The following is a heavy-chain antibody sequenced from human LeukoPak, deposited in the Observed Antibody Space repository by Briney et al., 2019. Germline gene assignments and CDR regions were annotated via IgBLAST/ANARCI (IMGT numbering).Heavy chain of an antibody. CDR1: GGSISSSSYY. Sequence: PSETLSLTXTVSGGSISSSSYYWGRIHQPPGKGLEWIGSIYYSGSTYYNPSLKSRVTISVDTSKNQFSLKLSSVTAADTAVYYYARVAAAGQFDPWGQGTLVTVSS. D-gene: IGHD6-13*01. CDR2: IYYSGST. J-gene: IGHJ5*02. CDR3: ARVAAAGQFDP. V-gene: IGHV4-39*01.